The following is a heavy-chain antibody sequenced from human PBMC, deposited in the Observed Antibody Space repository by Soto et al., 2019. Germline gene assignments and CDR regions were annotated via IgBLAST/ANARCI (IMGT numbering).Heavy chain of an antibody. V-gene: IGHV3-11*01. CDR3: ARAVEVPAASRWFDA. J-gene: IGHJ5*02. CDR2: ISSSGSTI. D-gene: IGHD2-2*01. CDR1: GFTFSDYY. Sequence: QVQLVESGGGLVKPGGSLRLSCAASGFTFSDYYMSWIRQAPGKGLEWVSYISSSGSTIYYADSVKGRFTISRDNDKNSLYLQMNSLGAEDTAVYYCARAVEVPAASRWFDAWGQGTLVTVSS.